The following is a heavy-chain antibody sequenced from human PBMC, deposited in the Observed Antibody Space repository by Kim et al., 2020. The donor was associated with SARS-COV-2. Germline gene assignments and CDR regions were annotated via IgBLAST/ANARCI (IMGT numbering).Heavy chain of an antibody. J-gene: IGHJ4*02. CDR2: TA. CDR3: ARDFGYSSGH. Sequence: TANYAQKFQGRVTITADESTSTAYMELSSLRSEDTAVYYCARDFGYSSGHWGQGTLVTVSS. V-gene: IGHV1-69*01. D-gene: IGHD6-19*01.